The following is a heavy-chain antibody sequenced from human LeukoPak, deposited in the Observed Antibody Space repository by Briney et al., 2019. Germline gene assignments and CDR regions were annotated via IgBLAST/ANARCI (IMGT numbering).Heavy chain of an antibody. Sequence: TSETLSLTCAVYGGSFSGYYWSWIRQPPGKGLEWIGEINHSGSTHSNPSLKSRVTISVDTSKKQFSLKLSSVTAADTAVYYCAGLGAARLEYWGQGAMVTVA. V-gene: IGHV4-34*01. CDR1: GGSFSGYY. D-gene: IGHD6-6*01. J-gene: IGHJ4*02. CDR3: AGLGAARLEY. CDR2: INHSGST.